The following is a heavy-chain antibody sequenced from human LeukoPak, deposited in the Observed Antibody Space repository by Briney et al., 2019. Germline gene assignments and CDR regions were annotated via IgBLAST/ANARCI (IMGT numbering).Heavy chain of an antibody. J-gene: IGHJ6*02. CDR2: IYTSGST. D-gene: IGHD2-2*01. V-gene: IGHV4-4*07. CDR3: ARGVIVVVPAAMSDYGMDV. CDR1: GGSISSYY. Sequence: SSETLSLTCTVSGGSISSYYWSWIRQPAGKGLEWIGRIYTSGSTNYNPSLKSRVTMSVDTSKNQFSLKLSSVTAADTAVYYCARGVIVVVPAAMSDYGMDVWGQGNTVTVSS.